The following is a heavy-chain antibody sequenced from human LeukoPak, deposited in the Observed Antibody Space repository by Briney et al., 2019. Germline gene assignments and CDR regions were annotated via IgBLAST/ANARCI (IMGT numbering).Heavy chain of an antibody. CDR2: IYTSGST. D-gene: IGHD1-26*01. Sequence: NPSETLSLTCTVSGGSISSYYWSWIRQPAGKGLEWIGRIYTSGSTTYNSSLKSRVTMSVDTSKNQSSLKLSSVTAADTAVYYCASGGLRYSGTYWGQGTLVTVSS. CDR1: GGSISSYY. V-gene: IGHV4-4*07. J-gene: IGHJ4*02. CDR3: ASGGLRYSGTY.